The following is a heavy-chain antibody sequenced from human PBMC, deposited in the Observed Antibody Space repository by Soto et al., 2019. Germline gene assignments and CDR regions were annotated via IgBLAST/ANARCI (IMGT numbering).Heavy chain of an antibody. CDR1: GVTFSNAW. J-gene: IGHJ6*02. D-gene: IGHD6-13*01. CDR2: IWYDGSNK. V-gene: IGHV3-33*08. CDR3: ARDRAAAAGTRRYYYYGMDV. Sequence: PGGSLRLSCAASGVTFSNAWLSWVRQAPGKGLEWVAVIWYDGSNKYYADSVKGRFTISRDNSKNTLYLQMNSLRAEDTAVYYCARDRAAAAGTRRYYYYGMDVWGQGTTVTVSS.